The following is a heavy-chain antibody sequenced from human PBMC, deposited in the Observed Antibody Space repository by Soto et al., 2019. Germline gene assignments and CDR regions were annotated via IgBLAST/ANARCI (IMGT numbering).Heavy chain of an antibody. D-gene: IGHD3-3*01. Sequence: PSETLSLTCAAYGGSFSGYYWSWIRQPPGKGLEWIGEINHSGSTNYNPSLKSRVTISVDTSKNQYSLKLSSVTAADTAVYYCATVRYDFWSGYYPTRYYCYGMDVWGQGTTVTVSS. J-gene: IGHJ6*02. V-gene: IGHV4-34*01. CDR1: GGSFSGYY. CDR2: INHSGST. CDR3: ATVRYDFWSGYYPTRYYCYGMDV.